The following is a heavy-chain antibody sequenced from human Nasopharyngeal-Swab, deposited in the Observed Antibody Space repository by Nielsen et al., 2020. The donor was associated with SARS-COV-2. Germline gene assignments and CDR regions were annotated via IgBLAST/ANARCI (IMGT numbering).Heavy chain of an antibody. CDR2: ISGSGGST. CDR1: GFTFSSYA. V-gene: IGHV3-23*01. J-gene: IGHJ4*02. Sequence: GESLKISCAASGFTFSSYAMSWVRQAPGKGLEWVSAISGSGGSTYYADSVKGRFTISRDNSKNTLYLQMNSLRAEDTAVYYCAKGFAALTTVSNFDYWGQGTLVTVSS. CDR3: AKGFAALTTVSNFDY. D-gene: IGHD4-17*01.